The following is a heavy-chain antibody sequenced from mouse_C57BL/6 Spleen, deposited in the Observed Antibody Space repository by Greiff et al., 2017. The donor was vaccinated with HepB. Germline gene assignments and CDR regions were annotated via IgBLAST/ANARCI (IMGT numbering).Heavy chain of an antibody. V-gene: IGHV5-9*01. CDR3: ARRDGYYGYFDY. D-gene: IGHD2-3*01. CDR1: GFTFSSYT. Sequence: DVKLVESGGGLVKPGGSLKLSCAASGFTFSSYTMSWVRQTPEKRLEWVATISGGGGNTYYPDSVKGRFTISRDNAKNTLYLQMSSLRSEDTALYYCARRDGYYGYFDYWGQGTTLTVSS. J-gene: IGHJ2*01. CDR2: ISGGGGNT.